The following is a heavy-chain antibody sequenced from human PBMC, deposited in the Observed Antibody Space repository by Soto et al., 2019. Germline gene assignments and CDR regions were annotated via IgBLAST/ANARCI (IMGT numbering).Heavy chain of an antibody. J-gene: IGHJ5*02. D-gene: IGHD3-10*01. CDR2: IYYSGST. V-gene: IGHV4-39*01. CDR1: GGSISSSSYY. CDR3: ASALRVDLKRGRVSVNWFDP. Sequence: SETLSLTCTVSGGSISSSSYYWGWIRQPPGKGLEWIGSIYYSGSTYYNPSLKSRVTISVDTSKNQFSLKLSSVTAADTAVYYCASALRVDLKRGRVSVNWFDPWGQGTLVTVSS.